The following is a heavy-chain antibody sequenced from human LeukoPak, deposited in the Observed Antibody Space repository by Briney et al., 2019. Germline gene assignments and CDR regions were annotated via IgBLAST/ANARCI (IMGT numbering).Heavy chain of an antibody. CDR2: INPNSGGT. J-gene: IGHJ5*02. CDR3: ARETCSGGSCYQNWFDP. V-gene: IGHV1-2*02. Sequence: ASVKVSCKASGYTFTGYYMHWVRQAPGQGLEWMGWINPNSGGTNYAQKFQGRDTMTRDTSISTAYMELSRLRSDDTAVYYCARETCSGGSCYQNWFDPWGQGTLVTVSS. CDR1: GYTFTGYY. D-gene: IGHD2-15*01.